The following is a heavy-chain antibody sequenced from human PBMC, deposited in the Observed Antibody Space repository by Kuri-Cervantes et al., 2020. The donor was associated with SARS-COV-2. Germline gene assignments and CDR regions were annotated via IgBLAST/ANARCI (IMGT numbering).Heavy chain of an antibody. CDR2: ISYDGSNK. J-gene: IGHJ4*02. V-gene: IGHV3-30*19. Sequence: GGSMRPSCAASGFTFSSYGMHWVRQAPGKGLEWVAVISYDGSNKYYADSVKGRFTISRDNSKNTLYLQMNSLRAEDTAVYYCARGGGGYYQTYFDYWGQGTLVTVSS. CDR3: ARGGGGYYQTYFDY. CDR1: GFTFSSYG. D-gene: IGHD3-22*01.